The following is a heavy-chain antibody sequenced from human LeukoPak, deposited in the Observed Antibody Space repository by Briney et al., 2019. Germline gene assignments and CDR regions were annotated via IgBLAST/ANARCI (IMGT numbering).Heavy chain of an antibody. CDR3: ARGFYAPDY. CDR2: ISTGSTTI. CDR1: GFTFSSYG. J-gene: IGHJ4*02. D-gene: IGHD3-16*01. Sequence: GGSLRLSCAASGFTFSSYGMHWVRQAPGKGLEWVSYISTGSTTISYADSVKGRFTISRDNAKSSLYLEMNSLRAEDTAMYYCARGFYAPDYWGQGTLVTVSS. V-gene: IGHV3-48*01.